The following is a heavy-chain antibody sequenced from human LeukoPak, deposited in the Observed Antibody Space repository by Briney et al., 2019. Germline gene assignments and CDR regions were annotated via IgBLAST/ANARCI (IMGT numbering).Heavy chain of an antibody. J-gene: IGHJ3*02. CDR1: GYTFTSYY. V-gene: IGHV1-46*01. Sequence: ASVKVSCKASGYTFTSYYMHWVRQAPGQGLEWMGIINPSGGSTSYAQKFQGRVTMTRDTSIGTAYMELSSLRSDDTAVYYCARPYYESSGLYVDAFDIWGQGTMVTVSS. D-gene: IGHD3-22*01. CDR3: ARPYYESSGLYVDAFDI. CDR2: INPSGGST.